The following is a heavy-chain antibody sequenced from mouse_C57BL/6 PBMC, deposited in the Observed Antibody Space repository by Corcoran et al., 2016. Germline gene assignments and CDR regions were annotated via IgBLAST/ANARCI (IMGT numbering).Heavy chain of an antibody. V-gene: IGHV1-80*01. J-gene: IGHJ4*01. CDR3: ARGVLRTYYAMDY. CDR2: IYPGDGDT. Sequence: QVQLQQSGAELVKPGASVKISCKASGYAFSSYWMNWVKQRPGKGLGWIGQIYPGDGDTNYNGKFKGKATLTADKSSGTAYMQRSSLTSEGSAVYFCARGVLRTYYAMDYWGQGTSVTVSS. D-gene: IGHD2-14*01. CDR1: GYAFSSYW.